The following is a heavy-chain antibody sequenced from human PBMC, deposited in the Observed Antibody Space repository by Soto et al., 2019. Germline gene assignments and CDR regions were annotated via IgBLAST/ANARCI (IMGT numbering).Heavy chain of an antibody. Sequence: SETLSLTCTVSGRSISSYYWSWIRQPPGKGLEWIGYIYYSGSTNYNPSLKSRVTISVDTSKNQFSLKLSSVTAADTAVYYCAREGYDILTGYPYDAFDIWGQGTMVTVSS. CDR1: GRSISSYY. CDR3: AREGYDILTGYPYDAFDI. V-gene: IGHV4-59*01. J-gene: IGHJ3*02. D-gene: IGHD3-9*01. CDR2: IYYSGST.